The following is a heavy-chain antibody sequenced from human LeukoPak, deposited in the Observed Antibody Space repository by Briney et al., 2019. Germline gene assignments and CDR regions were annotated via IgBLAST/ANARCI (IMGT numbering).Heavy chain of an antibody. D-gene: IGHD6-19*01. V-gene: IGHV1-46*01. CDR2: IKPSDGST. CDR3: ARNNVGSSGWTGLGY. J-gene: IGHJ4*02. CDR1: GDTFTSQY. Sequence: GASVKVSYKASGDTFTSQYMQWVRQAPGQGLEWMAIIKPSDGSTTYAQKFQGRVTMTRDTSTSTVYMELRSLRSEDTAVYFCARNNVGSSGWTGLGYWGQGTLVTVSS.